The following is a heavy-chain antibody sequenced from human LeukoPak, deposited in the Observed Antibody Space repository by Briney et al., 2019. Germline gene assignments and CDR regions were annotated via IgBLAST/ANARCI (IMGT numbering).Heavy chain of an antibody. V-gene: IGHV3-30*03. CDR3: ARTSLYDILTGPRDYFDY. CDR2: ISYDGSNK. Sequence: GRSLRLSCAASGFTFSSYGMHWVRQAPGKGLEWVAVISYDGSNKYYVDSVKGRFTISRDNSKNTLYLQMNSLRAEDTAVYYCARTSLYDILTGPRDYFDYWGQGTLVTVSS. CDR1: GFTFSSYG. J-gene: IGHJ4*02. D-gene: IGHD3-9*01.